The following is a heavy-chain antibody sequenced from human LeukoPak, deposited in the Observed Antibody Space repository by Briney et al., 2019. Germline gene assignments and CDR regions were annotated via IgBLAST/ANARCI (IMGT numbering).Heavy chain of an antibody. J-gene: IGHJ2*01. CDR3: ARGEVVVAALTNWYFDL. CDR2: INPSGGSA. D-gene: IGHD2-15*01. V-gene: IGHV1-46*03. Sequence: ASVKVSCKASGYTFISYYMHWVRQSPGQGLEWMGIINPSGGSASYAQKFQGRVTMTRDTSTSTVYMELSSLRSEDTAVYYCARGEVVVAALTNWYFDLWGRGALVTVSS. CDR1: GYTFISYY.